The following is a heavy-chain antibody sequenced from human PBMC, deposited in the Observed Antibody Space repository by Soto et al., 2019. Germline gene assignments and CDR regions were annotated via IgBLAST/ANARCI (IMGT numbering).Heavy chain of an antibody. CDR2: INAGNGNT. CDR1: GYTFTSYA. J-gene: IGHJ4*02. D-gene: IGHD3-3*01. CDR3: ARGVHYDFWSGYSTLFDY. V-gene: IGHV1-3*01. Sequence: ASVEVSCRASGYTFTSYAMHWVRQAPGQRLEWMGWINAGNGNTKYSQKFQGRVTITRDTSASTAYMELSSLRSEDTAVYYCARGVHYDFWSGYSTLFDYWGQGTLVTVSS.